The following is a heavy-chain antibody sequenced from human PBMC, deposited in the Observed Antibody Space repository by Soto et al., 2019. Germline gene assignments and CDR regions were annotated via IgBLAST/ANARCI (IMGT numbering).Heavy chain of an antibody. CDR1: GYSFTSYS. V-gene: IGHV5-51*01. D-gene: IGHD3-3*01. J-gene: IGHJ6*02. CDR2: IYPGDSDT. CDR3: ARHGRTVYDFWSGYYPREGYYYGMDV. Sequence: GESLKISCKGSGYSFTSYSIGWVRQMLGKCLECMRIIYPGDSDTRYGPSFQGQVTISADKSISTAYLQWSSLKASDTAMYHCARHGRTVYDFWSGYYPREGYYYGMDVWGQGTTVTVSS.